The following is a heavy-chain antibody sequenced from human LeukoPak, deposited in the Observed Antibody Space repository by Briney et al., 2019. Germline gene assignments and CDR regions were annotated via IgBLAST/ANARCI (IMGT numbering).Heavy chain of an antibody. CDR1: GFTFSSYG. V-gene: IGHV3-30*02. D-gene: IGHD3-22*01. CDR2: IRYDGSNK. J-gene: IGHJ4*02. Sequence: GGSLRLSCAASGFTFSSYGMHWVRQAPGKGLEWVAFIRYDGSNKYYADSVKGRFTISRDNSKNTLYLQMNSLRAEDTAVYYCARDVDYYDSSGYYYWGQGTLVTVSS. CDR3: ARDVDYYDSSGYYY.